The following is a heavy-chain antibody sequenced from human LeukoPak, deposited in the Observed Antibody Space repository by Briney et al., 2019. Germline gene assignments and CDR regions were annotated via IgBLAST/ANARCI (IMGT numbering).Heavy chain of an antibody. CDR2: INPNSGGT. Sequence: ASVKVSCKASGYTFTGYYMHWVRQAPGQGLEWMGWINPNSGGTNYVQKFQGRVTMTRDTSISTAYMELSRLRSDDTAVYYCAREAVLAVAVNWFDPWGQGTLVTVSS. CDR3: AREAVLAVAVNWFDP. J-gene: IGHJ5*02. CDR1: GYTFTGYY. V-gene: IGHV1-2*02. D-gene: IGHD6-19*01.